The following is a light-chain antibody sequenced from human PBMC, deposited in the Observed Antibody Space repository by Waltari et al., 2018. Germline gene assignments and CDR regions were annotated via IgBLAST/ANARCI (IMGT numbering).Light chain of an antibody. Sequence: QSALTQPRSVSGSPGQSVTISCNGTSSDIGGYDFVSWYQQYPGKAPKLIIYDVNKRPPGVPDRFSGSKSGNTASLTISGLLNEDEADYYCCSYAGADTSVVFGGGTTLTVL. V-gene: IGLV2-11*01. J-gene: IGLJ2*01. CDR1: SSDIGGYDF. CDR3: CSYAGADTSVV. CDR2: DVN.